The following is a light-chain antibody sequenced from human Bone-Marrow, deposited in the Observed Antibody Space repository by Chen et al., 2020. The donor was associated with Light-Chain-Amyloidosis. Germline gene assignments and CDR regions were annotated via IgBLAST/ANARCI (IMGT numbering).Light chain of an antibody. J-gene: IGLJ3*02. Sequence: SYVLTQPSSVSVAPGQTATSACGGNNIGSTSVHWYQQTPGQAPLLVGYDDRDRPSGIPGRLSCCNSGNTATLTISRVEAGDEADYYCQVWDSSSDRPVFGGGTKLTVL. V-gene: IGLV3-21*02. CDR3: QVWDSSSDRPV. CDR1: NIGSTS. CDR2: DDR.